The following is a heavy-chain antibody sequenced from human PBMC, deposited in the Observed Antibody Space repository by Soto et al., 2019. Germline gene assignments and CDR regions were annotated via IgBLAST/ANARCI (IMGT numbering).Heavy chain of an antibody. J-gene: IGHJ4*02. CDR2: INQDGSVE. Sequence: EVQLVESGGDLVQPGGSLRLSCAASGFTFRAYLMSWVRQXPRKGLDWVANINQDGSVEYYADSVQGRFTISRDNAKNXXXXXXXXXXXXXXXXXXXXXXXXXDWXSERHRYWGPGTLVTVSS. D-gene: IGHD1-1*01. CDR3: XXXXXXDWXSERHRY. CDR1: GFTFRAYL. V-gene: IGHV3-7*01.